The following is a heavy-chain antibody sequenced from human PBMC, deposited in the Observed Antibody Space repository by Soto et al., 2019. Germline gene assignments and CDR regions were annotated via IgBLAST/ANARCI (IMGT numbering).Heavy chain of an antibody. D-gene: IGHD3-10*01. Sequence: SETLSLTCTVSGGSISGYYWSWIRQPPGKGLEWIGYIYYSGSTNYNPSLKSRVTISVDTSKNQFSLKLSSVTAADTAVYYCARGYYGSGSYPHYYYMDVWGKGTTVTVSS. V-gene: IGHV4-59*01. J-gene: IGHJ6*03. CDR3: ARGYYGSGSYPHYYYMDV. CDR1: GGSISGYY. CDR2: IYYSGST.